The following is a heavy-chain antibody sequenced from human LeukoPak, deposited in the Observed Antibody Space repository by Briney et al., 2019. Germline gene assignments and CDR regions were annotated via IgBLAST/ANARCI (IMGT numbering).Heavy chain of an antibody. CDR2: IYYSGST. CDR3: ARGRSSANYYFDY. D-gene: IGHD4/OR15-4a*01. J-gene: IGHJ4*02. V-gene: IGHV4-59*01. Sequence: KASETLSLTCTVSGGSISSYYWSWIRQPPGKGLEWIGYIYYSGSTNYNPSLKSRVTISVDTSKNQFSLKLSSVTAADTAVYYCARGRSSANYYFDYWGQGTLVTVSS. CDR1: GGSISSYY.